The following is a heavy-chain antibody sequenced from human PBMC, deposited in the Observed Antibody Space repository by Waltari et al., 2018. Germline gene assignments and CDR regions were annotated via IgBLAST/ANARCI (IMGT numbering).Heavy chain of an antibody. Sequence: QLQLQESGPGLVKPSETLSLTCTVSGGSISSSSYYWGWIRQPPGKGLEWIGSIYYSGSTYYNPSLKSRVTISVDTSKNQFSLKLSSVTAADTAVYYCARDPRPMFAFDIWGQGTMVTVSS. V-gene: IGHV4-39*07. CDR3: ARDPRPMFAFDI. CDR1: GGSISSSSYY. D-gene: IGHD3-10*02. CDR2: IYYSGST. J-gene: IGHJ3*02.